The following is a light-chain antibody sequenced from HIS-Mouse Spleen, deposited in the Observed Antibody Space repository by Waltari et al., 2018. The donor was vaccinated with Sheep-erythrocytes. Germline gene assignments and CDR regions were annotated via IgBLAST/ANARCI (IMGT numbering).Light chain of an antibody. V-gene: IGLV3-1*01. J-gene: IGLJ3*02. CDR2: QDS. Sequence: SYELTQPPSVSVSPGQTASITCSGDNLGDKYACWYQQKPGQAPVLVIYQDSKRPSGIPERFSGSNSGNTATLTISGIQAMDEADYYCQAWDSSTWVFGGGTKLTVL. CDR3: QAWDSSTWV. CDR1: NLGDKY.